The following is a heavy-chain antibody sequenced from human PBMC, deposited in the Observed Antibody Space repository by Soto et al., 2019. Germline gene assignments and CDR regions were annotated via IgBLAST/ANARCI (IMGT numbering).Heavy chain of an antibody. V-gene: IGHV4-39*01. J-gene: IGHJ5*02. Sequence: QLQLQESGPGLVKPSETLSLTCTVSGGSISSSSYYWGWIRQPPGKGLEWIGSIYYSGSTYYNPSLKSRVTISVDTSKNQFSLKLSSVTAADTAVYYCARHVAPWSLSNNGAGGFAPWGQGTLVTVSS. CDR2: IYYSGST. D-gene: IGHD1-26*01. CDR3: ARHVAPWSLSNNGAGGFAP. CDR1: GGSISSSSYY.